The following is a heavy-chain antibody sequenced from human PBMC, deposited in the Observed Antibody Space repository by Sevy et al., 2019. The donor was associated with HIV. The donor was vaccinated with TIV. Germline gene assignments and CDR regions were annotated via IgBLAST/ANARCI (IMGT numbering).Heavy chain of an antibody. J-gene: IGHJ5*02. V-gene: IGHV1-18*01. CDR1: GYTFTSYG. D-gene: IGHD5-12*01. CDR3: ARGVSIVPTTEFWFDP. Sequence: ASVKVSCKASGYTFTSYGITWVRQAPGQGLEWMGWISNYNSNKKYAQKFQDRVSLTTDTSTSTAYMELRSLRNDDTAVYYCARGVSIVPTTEFWFDPWGQGTLVTVSS. CDR2: ISNYNSNK.